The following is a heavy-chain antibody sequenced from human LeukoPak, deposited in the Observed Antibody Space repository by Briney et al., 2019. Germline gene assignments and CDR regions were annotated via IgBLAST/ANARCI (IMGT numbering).Heavy chain of an antibody. CDR3: ARDWAIDYYDSSGYANDY. V-gene: IGHV1-69*04. D-gene: IGHD3-22*01. CDR1: GGTFSSYA. Sequence: SVNVSCKASGGTFSSYAISWVRQAPGQGLEWMGRIIPILGIANYAQKFQGRVTITADKSTSTAYMELSSLRSEDTAVYYCARDWAIDYYDSSGYANDYWGQGTLVTVSS. J-gene: IGHJ4*02. CDR2: IIPILGIA.